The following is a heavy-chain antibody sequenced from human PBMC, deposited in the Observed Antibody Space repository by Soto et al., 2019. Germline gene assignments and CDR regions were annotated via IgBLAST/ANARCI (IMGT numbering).Heavy chain of an antibody. CDR3: ARDPGQDEAMDY. V-gene: IGHV3-33*01. J-gene: IGHJ4*01. CDR2: IWHNGKNK. Sequence: GSLRLSCAASGFAFSDFGMHWVRQVPGRGLEWVAVIWHNGKNKYYADSVKGRFTISGDNSKNTLYLEMNSLRAEDTGVYYCARDPGQDEAMDYWGQGTLVTVSS. CDR1: GFAFSDFG.